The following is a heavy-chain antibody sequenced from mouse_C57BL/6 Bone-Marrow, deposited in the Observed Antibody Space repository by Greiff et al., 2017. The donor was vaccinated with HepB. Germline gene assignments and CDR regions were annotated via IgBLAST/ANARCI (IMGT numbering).Heavy chain of an antibody. CDR2: IYPSDSET. CDR1: GYTFTSYW. Sequence: QVQLQQPGAELVRPGSSVKLSCKASGYTFTSYWMDWVKQRPGQGLEWIGNIYPSDSETHYNQKFKDKATLTVDKSSSTAYMQLSSLTSEDSAVYYCARWGNYGIDYWGQGTSVTVSS. V-gene: IGHV1-61*01. CDR3: ARWGNYGIDY. J-gene: IGHJ4*01. D-gene: IGHD2-1*01.